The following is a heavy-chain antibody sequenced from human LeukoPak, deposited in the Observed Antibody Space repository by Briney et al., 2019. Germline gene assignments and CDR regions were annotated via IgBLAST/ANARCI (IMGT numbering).Heavy chain of an antibody. D-gene: IGHD6-13*01. CDR3: ARGLVAAAGTLLYYYYGMDV. Sequence: SETLSLTCTVSGGSISSYYWSWIRQPAGKGLEWIGRIYTSGSTNYNPSLKSRVTMSVDTSKNQFSLKLSSVTAADTAVYYCARGLVAAAGTLLYYYYGMDVWGQGTTVTVSS. J-gene: IGHJ6*02. CDR2: IYTSGST. CDR1: GGSISSYY. V-gene: IGHV4-4*07.